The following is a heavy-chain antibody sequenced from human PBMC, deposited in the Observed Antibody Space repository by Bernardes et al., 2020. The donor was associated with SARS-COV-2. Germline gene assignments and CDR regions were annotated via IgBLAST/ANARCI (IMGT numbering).Heavy chain of an antibody. CDR3: ARQSSFVAASGIDY. J-gene: IGHJ4*02. D-gene: IGHD6-13*01. Sequence: GAFLKSSCKVSGFDFTHYWIGWVRPIPGNGLEWMGIIYPRDSDTRYSPSFQGQVTISADKSITTAYLQWSSLKASDTAMYYCARQSSFVAASGIDYWGQGTLVTVSS. CDR2: IYPRDSDT. CDR1: GFDFTHYW. V-gene: IGHV5-51*01.